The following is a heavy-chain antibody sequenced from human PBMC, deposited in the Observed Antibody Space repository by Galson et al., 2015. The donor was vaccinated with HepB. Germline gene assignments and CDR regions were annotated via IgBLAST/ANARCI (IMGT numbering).Heavy chain of an antibody. CDR2: IRSKTNNYAT. D-gene: IGHD1-1*01. V-gene: IGHV3-73*01. CDR3: TRLGNDLFDY. CDR1: GFIFSDSA. Sequence: SLRLSCAASGFIFSDSAMHWVRQASGKGLEWVGRIRSKTNNYATTYAASVTGRFTISRDDSKNTAYLQMNSLETEDTAVYYCTRLGNDLFDYWGQGTLVTVSS. J-gene: IGHJ4*02.